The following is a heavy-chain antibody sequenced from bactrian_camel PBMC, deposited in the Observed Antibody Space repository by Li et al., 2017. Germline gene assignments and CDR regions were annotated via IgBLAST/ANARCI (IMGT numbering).Heavy chain of an antibody. V-gene: IGHV3-1*01. CDR2: ISWSDDST. CDR3: VPYGQGGSWTF. Sequence: VQLVESGGGLVQPGGSLRLSCAASGFTFDDYAMGWIRQAPGKGLEWVSTISWSDDSTNYADSMKARFTISRDRAKKMVYLQMNTLKSEDTALYYCVPYGQGGSWTFWGQGTQVTVS. D-gene: IGHD6*01. CDR1: GFTFDDYA. J-gene: IGHJ4*01.